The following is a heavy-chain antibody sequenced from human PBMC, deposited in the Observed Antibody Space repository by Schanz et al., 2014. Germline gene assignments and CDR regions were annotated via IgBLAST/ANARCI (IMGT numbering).Heavy chain of an antibody. V-gene: IGHV3-23*04. CDR3: AKRSYSSTFYTSGTYLDS. Sequence: LVVESGGGLVQPGGSLRLSCAASGFTFSHYGLTWVRQVPGQGLEWVAAISNTGASTFHADSVKGRFSISRDNSKDTLYLQMNSLRAEDTAVYFCAKRSYSSTFYTSGTYLDSWGQGTLVTVSS. J-gene: IGHJ4*02. CDR2: ISNTGAST. D-gene: IGHD6-19*01. CDR1: GFTFSHYG.